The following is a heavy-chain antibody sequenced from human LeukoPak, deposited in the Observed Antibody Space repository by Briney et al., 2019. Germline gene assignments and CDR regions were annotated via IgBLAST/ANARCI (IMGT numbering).Heavy chain of an antibody. Sequence: GGSLRLSCAASGFTFSSYGMHWVRQAPGKGLEWVAVISYVGSNKYYADSVKGRFTISRDNSKNTLYLQMNSLRAEDTAVYYCAKDTGSVNYFDYWGQGTLVTVSS. CDR1: GFTFSSYG. CDR2: ISYVGSNK. D-gene: IGHD1-26*01. J-gene: IGHJ4*02. CDR3: AKDTGSVNYFDY. V-gene: IGHV3-30*18.